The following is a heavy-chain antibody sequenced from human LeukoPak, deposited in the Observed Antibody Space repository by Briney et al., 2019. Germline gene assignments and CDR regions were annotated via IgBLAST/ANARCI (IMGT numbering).Heavy chain of an antibody. V-gene: IGHV4-31*03. CDR2: IYYSGTA. J-gene: IGHJ4*02. CDR3: ARFSNDHGVKFDY. Sequence: SETLSLTCTVSGGSISSGGYYWSWVRQHPEKGLEWIGYIYYSGTAYYNPSLKSRVTMSVDTSKNQFSLKLDSVTAADAAVYYCARFSNDHGVKFDYWGQGTLVTVSS. D-gene: IGHD4-17*01. CDR1: GGSISSGGYY.